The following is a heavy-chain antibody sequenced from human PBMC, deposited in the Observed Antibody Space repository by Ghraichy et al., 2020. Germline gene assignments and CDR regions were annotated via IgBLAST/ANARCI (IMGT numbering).Heavy chain of an antibody. CDR3: ARDPLTTVDYYYYGMDV. CDR1: GFTVSSNY. J-gene: IGHJ6*01. CDR2: IYSGGST. Sequence: GGSLRLSCAASGFTVSSNYMSWVRQAPGKGLKWVSVIYSGGSTYYADSVKGRFTISRDNSKNTLYLQMNSLRAEDTAVYYCARDPLTTVDYYYYGMDVWGQGTTVHVSS. D-gene: IGHD4-23*01. V-gene: IGHV3-66*01.